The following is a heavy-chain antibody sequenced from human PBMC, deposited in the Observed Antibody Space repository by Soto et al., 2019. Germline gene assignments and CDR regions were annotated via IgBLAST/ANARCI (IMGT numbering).Heavy chain of an antibody. Sequence: SLKVSCKASGGTFSSYAISWVRQAPGQGLEWMGGIIPIFGTANYAQKFQGRVTITADKSTSTAYMELSRLRSEDTAVYYCARDRLGREYYDFWSGLDYYYYGMDVWGQGTTVTVSS. CDR1: GGTFSSYA. CDR3: ARDRLGREYYDFWSGLDYYYYGMDV. CDR2: IIPIFGTA. J-gene: IGHJ6*02. V-gene: IGHV1-69*06. D-gene: IGHD3-3*01.